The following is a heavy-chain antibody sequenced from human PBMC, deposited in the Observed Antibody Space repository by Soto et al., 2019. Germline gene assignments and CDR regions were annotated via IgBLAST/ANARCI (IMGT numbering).Heavy chain of an antibody. J-gene: IGHJ4*02. CDR2: INPSGGST. CDR1: GYTFTSYY. CDR3: ARAPTPYDFWSGYFPLNFDY. D-gene: IGHD3-3*01. V-gene: IGHV1-46*03. Sequence: ASVKVSCKASGYTFTSYYMHWVRQAPGQGLEWMGIINPSGGSTSYAQKFQGRVTMTRDTSTSTVYMELSSLRSEDTAVYYCARAPTPYDFWSGYFPLNFDYWGQGTLVTVSS.